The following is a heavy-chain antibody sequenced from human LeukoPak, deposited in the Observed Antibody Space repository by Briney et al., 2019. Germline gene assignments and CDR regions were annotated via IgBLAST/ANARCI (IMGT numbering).Heavy chain of an antibody. CDR3: ARDLSGYYDSSRYYYRY. V-gene: IGHV1-18*01. Sequence: ASVKVSCKASGYTFTSYGISWVRQAPGQGLEWMGWISAYNGNTNYAQKLQGRVTMTTDTSTSTAYMELRSLRSDDTAVYYCARDLSGYYDSSRYYYRYWGQGTLVSVSS. D-gene: IGHD3-22*01. CDR1: GYTFTSYG. J-gene: IGHJ4*02. CDR2: ISAYNGNT.